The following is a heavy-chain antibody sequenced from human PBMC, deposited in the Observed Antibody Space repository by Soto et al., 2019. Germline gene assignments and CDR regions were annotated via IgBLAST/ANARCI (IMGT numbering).Heavy chain of an antibody. CDR1: GGSISSGGYY. J-gene: IGHJ3*02. Sequence: QVQLQESGPGLVKPSQTLSLTCTVSGGSISSGGYYWSWIRQHPGKGLEWIGYIYYSGSTYYNPSLQRRVTIAVDTSKNQLSLELSSVTAADTAVYYCARARTGYQPDAFDIWGQGTMVTVSS. CDR2: IYYSGST. D-gene: IGHD3-9*01. CDR3: ARARTGYQPDAFDI. V-gene: IGHV4-31*03.